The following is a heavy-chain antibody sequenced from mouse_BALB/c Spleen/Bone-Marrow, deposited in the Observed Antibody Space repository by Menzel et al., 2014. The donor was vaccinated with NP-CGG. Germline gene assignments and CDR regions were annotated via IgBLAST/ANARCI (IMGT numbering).Heavy chain of an antibody. CDR2: INTNGGNT. J-gene: IGHJ2*01. CDR1: GFTFSSYG. CDR3: ERGLDY. Sequence: VMLVVSGGGLVQPGGSLKLSCAASGFTFSSYGMSWVCQTPDKRLELVATINTNGGNTYYPDSAKGRFHISRDNAKNTLYQQMSSLKSEDTAMYYCERGLDYWGQGTTLTISS. V-gene: IGHV5-6-3*01.